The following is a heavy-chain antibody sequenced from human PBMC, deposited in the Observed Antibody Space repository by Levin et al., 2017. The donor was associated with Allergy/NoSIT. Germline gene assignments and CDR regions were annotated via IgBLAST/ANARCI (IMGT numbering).Heavy chain of an antibody. V-gene: IGHV1-18*01. J-gene: IGHJ3*02. CDR2: VSAYNGHT. Sequence: AASVKVSCKSSGYTFSSYGFTWVRQAPGQGLEWMGWVSAYNGHTDYAQKFQGRVTMTADTSTNTAYMELRSLRSDDTAVYYCASPRGSYLGGAFDIWGEGTRVTVSS. CDR3: ASPRGSYLGGAFDI. D-gene: IGHD1-26*01. CDR1: GYTFSSYG.